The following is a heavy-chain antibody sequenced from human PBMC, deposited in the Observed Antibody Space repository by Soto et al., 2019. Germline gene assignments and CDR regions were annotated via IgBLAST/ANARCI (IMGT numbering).Heavy chain of an antibody. J-gene: IGHJ5*02. CDR3: ARGSVEVVVPAAKIWFDP. V-gene: IGHV4-30-2*01. D-gene: IGHD2-2*01. CDR2: IYHSGST. CDR1: GGSISSGGYS. Sequence: TLSLTCAVSGGSISSGGYSWSWIRQPPGKGLEWIGYIYHSGSTYYNPSLKSRVTISVDRSKNQFSLKLSSVTAADTAVYYCARGSVEVVVPAAKIWFDPWGQGTLVTVS.